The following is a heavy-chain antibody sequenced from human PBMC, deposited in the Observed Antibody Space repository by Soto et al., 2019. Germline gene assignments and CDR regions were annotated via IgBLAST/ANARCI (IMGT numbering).Heavy chain of an antibody. CDR3: ANKGYCSGGSCYSVPGDLFDY. CDR1: GFTFSSYA. V-gene: IGHV3-23*01. D-gene: IGHD2-15*01. CDR2: ISGSGGST. J-gene: IGHJ4*02. Sequence: EVQLLESGGGLVQPGGSLRLSCAASGFTFSSYAMSWVCQAPGKGLEWVSAISGSGGSTYYADSVKGRFTISRDNSKNTLYLQMNSLRAEDTAVYYCANKGYCSGGSCYSVPGDLFDYWGQGTLVTVSS.